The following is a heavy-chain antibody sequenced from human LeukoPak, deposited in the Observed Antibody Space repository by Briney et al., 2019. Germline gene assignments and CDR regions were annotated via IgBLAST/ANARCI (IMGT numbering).Heavy chain of an antibody. J-gene: IGHJ6*02. CDR2: ISGSGGST. CDR3: ARDGEFLEWLSSSQGQYGMDV. CDR1: GFTFSSYA. V-gene: IGHV3-23*01. D-gene: IGHD3-3*01. Sequence: GGSLRLSCAASGFTFSSYAMSWVRQAPGKGLEWVSGISGSGGSTYYADSVKGRFTISRDNSKNTLYLQMNSLRAEDTAVYYCARDGEFLEWLSSSQGQYGMDVWGQGTTVTVSS.